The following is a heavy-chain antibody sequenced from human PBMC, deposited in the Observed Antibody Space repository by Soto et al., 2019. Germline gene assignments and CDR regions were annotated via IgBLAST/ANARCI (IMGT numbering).Heavy chain of an antibody. CDR1: GFIFSNNG. Sequence: GGSLRLSXAASGFIFSNNGMHWVRQTPGKGLEWVAFMSYDGSDTFYADSVKGRFTISRDNSKNTLFLHMSNLRAEDTPMYYCTIVRVADSALDHWGQGTLVTVSS. D-gene: IGHD3-10*02. CDR3: TIVRVADSALDH. J-gene: IGHJ4*02. V-gene: IGHV3-30*02. CDR2: MSYDGSDT.